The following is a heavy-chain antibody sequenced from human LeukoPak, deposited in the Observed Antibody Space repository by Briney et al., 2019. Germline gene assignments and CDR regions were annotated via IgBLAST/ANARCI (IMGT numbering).Heavy chain of an antibody. J-gene: IGHJ6*03. D-gene: IGHD4-11*01. V-gene: IGHV3-33*06. CDR3: AKDARRTVTRYYMDV. CDR2: IWYDGSNK. CDR1: GFSFSSYA. Sequence: PGGSLRLSCAASGFSFSSYAMSWVRQAPGKGLEWVAVIWYDGSNKYYADSVKGRFTISRDNSKNTLYLQMNSLRAEDTAVYYCAKDARRTVTRYYMDVWGKGTTVTVSS.